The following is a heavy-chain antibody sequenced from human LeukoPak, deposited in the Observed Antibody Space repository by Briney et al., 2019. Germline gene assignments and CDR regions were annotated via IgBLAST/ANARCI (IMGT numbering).Heavy chain of an antibody. CDR2: INRHTAGT. D-gene: IGHD1/OR15-1a*01. V-gene: IGHV1-2*02. CDR3: ASDEHAYYFYYMDV. J-gene: IGHJ6*03. Sequence: GASVKVSCKASGYTFTGYYIHWVRQAPGQGLEWIGWINRHTAGTNYAQKFQGRVTMTTDTSISTSYMELSRLRADDTAMYYCASDEHAYYFYYMDVWGKGTTVTVSS. CDR1: GYTFTGYY.